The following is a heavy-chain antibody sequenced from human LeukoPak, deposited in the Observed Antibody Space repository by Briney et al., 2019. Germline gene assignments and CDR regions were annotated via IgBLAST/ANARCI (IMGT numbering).Heavy chain of an antibody. CDR1: GFTFSSYA. Sequence: GGSLRLSCAASGFTFSSYAMHWVRQAPGEGLEWEAIISYDGSNKYYADSVKGRFTISRDNPKNTLYLQMSSLRAEDTAVYYCARSTHGGVIAPFDCWGQGTLVTVSS. CDR2: ISYDGSNK. D-gene: IGHD3-16*02. CDR3: ARSTHGGVIAPFDC. J-gene: IGHJ4*02. V-gene: IGHV3-30*04.